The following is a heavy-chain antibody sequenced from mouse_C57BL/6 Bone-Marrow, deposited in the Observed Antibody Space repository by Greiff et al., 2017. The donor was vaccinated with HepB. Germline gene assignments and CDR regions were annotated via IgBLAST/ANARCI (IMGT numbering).Heavy chain of an antibody. D-gene: IGHD1-1*01. CDR2: IYPRSGNT. CDR1: GYTFTSYG. V-gene: IGHV1-81*01. Sequence: VKLVESGAELARPGASVKLSCKASGYTFTSYGISWVKQRTGQGLEWIGEIYPRSGNTYYNEKFKGKATLTADKSSSTAYMELRSLTSEDSAVYFCARRTTVVATDFDVWGTGTTVTVSS. CDR3: ARRTTVVATDFDV. J-gene: IGHJ1*03.